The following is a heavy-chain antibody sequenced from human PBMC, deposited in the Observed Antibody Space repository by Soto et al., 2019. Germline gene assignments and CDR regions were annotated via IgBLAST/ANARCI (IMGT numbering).Heavy chain of an antibody. Sequence: SETLSLTCSVSGDSISSHYWSWIRQPPGKGLEWIGYIYHSGSTYYNPSLKSRVTISVDRSKNQFSLKLSSVTAADTAVYYCARGNVVAIDYWGQGTLVTVS. V-gene: IGHV4-59*11. J-gene: IGHJ4*02. CDR3: ARGNVVAIDY. CDR2: IYHSGST. D-gene: IGHD2-21*01. CDR1: GDSISSHY.